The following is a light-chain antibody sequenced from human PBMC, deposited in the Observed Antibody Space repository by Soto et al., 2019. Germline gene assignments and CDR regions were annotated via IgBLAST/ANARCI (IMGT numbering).Light chain of an antibody. CDR1: QSVSSY. Sequence: ESVVIHSPATLSLTPGERATLSCRASQSVSSYLAWYQQKPGQAPRLLIYDASNRATGIPARFSGSGSGTDFTLTISSLEPEDFAVYYCHPPRNRPPWTFGQGTKV. CDR3: HPPRNRPPWT. J-gene: IGKJ1*01. CDR2: DAS. V-gene: IGKV3-11*01.